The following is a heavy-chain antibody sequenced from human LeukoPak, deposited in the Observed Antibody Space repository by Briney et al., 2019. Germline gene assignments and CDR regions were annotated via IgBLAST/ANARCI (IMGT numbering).Heavy chain of an antibody. Sequence: PGGSLRLSCAASGFTFSSYAMHWVRQAPGKGLEWVAVISYDGSNKYYADSVKGRFTISRDNSKNTLYLQMNSLRAEDTAVYYCAKDGSVAAADYYFDYWGQGTLVTVSS. J-gene: IGHJ4*02. D-gene: IGHD6-13*01. CDR2: ISYDGSNK. CDR1: GFTFSSYA. CDR3: AKDGSVAAADYYFDY. V-gene: IGHV3-30-3*01.